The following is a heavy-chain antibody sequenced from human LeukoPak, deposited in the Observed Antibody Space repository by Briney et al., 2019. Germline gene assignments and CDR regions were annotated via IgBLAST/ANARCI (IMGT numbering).Heavy chain of an antibody. CDR1: GYSFTSYW. J-gene: IGHJ6*04. D-gene: IGHD3-10*01. CDR3: ARQSSIITMVRGVISYGMDV. V-gene: IGHV5-51*01. CDR2: IYPGDSDT. Sequence: GESLKISCKGSGYSFTSYWIGWVRQMPGKGLEWMGIIYPGDSDTRYSPSFQGQVTISADKSISTAYLQWSSPKASDTAMYYCARQSSIITMVRGVISYGMDVWGKGTTVTVSS.